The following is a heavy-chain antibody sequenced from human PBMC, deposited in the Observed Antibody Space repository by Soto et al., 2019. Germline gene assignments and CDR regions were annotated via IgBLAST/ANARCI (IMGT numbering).Heavy chain of an antibody. CDR3: ARESRNRDSYGSGSYYKVPDAFDF. V-gene: IGHV4-39*01. D-gene: IGHD3-10*01. J-gene: IGHJ3*01. Sequence: QLQLQESGPGLVKPSETLSLTCTVSGGSISSSSYYWGWIRQPPGKGLEWIGYIYYSGSTYYNPSLKSRVTISVDTPKNQFSLKLSSVTAADTAVYYCARESRNRDSYGSGSYYKVPDAFDFWGQGTMVTVSS. CDR1: GGSISSSSYY. CDR2: IYYSGST.